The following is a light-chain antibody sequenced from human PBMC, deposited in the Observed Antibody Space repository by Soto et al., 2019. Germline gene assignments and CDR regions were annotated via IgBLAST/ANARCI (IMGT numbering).Light chain of an antibody. CDR1: SSNIGSNT. CDR2: SNN. J-gene: IGLJ1*01. CDR3: SSYADSISLYV. V-gene: IGLV1-44*01. Sequence: QSALTQPPSASGTPGQRVTISCSGSSSNIGSNTVNWYQQLPGTAPKLLIYSNNQRPSGVPDRFSGSKSGTSASLAISGLQAEDEADYYCSSYADSISLYVFGTGTKVTV.